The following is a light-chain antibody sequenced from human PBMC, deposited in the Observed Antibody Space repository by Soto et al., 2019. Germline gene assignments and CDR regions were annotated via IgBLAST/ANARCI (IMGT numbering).Light chain of an antibody. CDR1: SRDVADYNY. CDR2: DVS. CDR3: CSYAGTYTLI. Sequence: QSALTQPRSVSGSPGQSVTISCAGTSRDVADYNYVSWYQQHPGKAPKLIIHDVSKRPAGVPDRFSGSKSGNTASLTISGLQAEDEADYYCCSYAGTYTLILGGGTKLTVL. J-gene: IGLJ2*01. V-gene: IGLV2-11*01.